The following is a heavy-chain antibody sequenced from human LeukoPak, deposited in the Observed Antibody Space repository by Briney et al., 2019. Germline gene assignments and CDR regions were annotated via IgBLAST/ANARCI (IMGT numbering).Heavy chain of an antibody. CDR1: GYTFTGYY. CDR3: ARDPVDYSSGWSDPWGN. Sequence: GASVKVSCKASGYTFTGYYMHWVRQAPGQGLEWMGWINPNSGGTNYAQKFQGRVTMTRDTSISTAYMELSRLRSDDTAVYYCARDPVDYSSGWSDPWGNWGQGTLVTVSS. CDR2: INPNSGGT. D-gene: IGHD6-19*01. J-gene: IGHJ4*02. V-gene: IGHV1-2*02.